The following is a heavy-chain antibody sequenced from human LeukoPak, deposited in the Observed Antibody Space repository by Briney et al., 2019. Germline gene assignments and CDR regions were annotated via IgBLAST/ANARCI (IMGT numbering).Heavy chain of an antibody. CDR3: AKDAYYYGSAPLGY. CDR2: ISGSGGST. Sequence: GGSLRLSCAASGFTFSSYAMSSVRQAPGKGLEWVSAISGSGGSTYYADSVKGRFTISRDNSKNTLYLRMNSLRAEDTAVYYCAKDAYYYGSAPLGYWGQGTLVTVSS. D-gene: IGHD3-10*01. V-gene: IGHV3-23*01. J-gene: IGHJ4*02. CDR1: GFTFSSYA.